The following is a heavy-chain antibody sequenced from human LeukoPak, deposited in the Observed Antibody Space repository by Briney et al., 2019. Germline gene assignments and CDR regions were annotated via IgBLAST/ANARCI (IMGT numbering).Heavy chain of an antibody. J-gene: IGHJ3*02. V-gene: IGHV3-7*01. CDR1: GFTFGKYW. Sequence: PGGSLRLSCVASGFTFGKYWMSWVRQAPGKGLEWVANIKLDGSEKNYVDSVKGRFTISRDNTKNSLYLQMNSLRAEDTAVYYCARGHKRWLQLTSRWGAFDIWGQGTMVTVSS. CDR3: ARGHKRWLQLTSRWGAFDI. D-gene: IGHD5-24*01. CDR2: IKLDGSEK.